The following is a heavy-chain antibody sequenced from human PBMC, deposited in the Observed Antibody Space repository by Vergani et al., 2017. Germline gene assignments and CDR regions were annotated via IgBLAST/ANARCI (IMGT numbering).Heavy chain of an antibody. V-gene: IGHV3-23*01. CDR3: VRVKGSNWNDHLYDI. D-gene: IGHD1-1*01. J-gene: IGHJ3*02. Sequence: EVQLLESGGDLVQPGGSLRLSCAASGFTFIMHAMSWVRQAPGKGLEWVSTLSASDRRTHYADSVKGRFTISRDNSKNTLHLQMNSLQTEDTALYYCVRVKGSNWNDHLYDIWGQGTLVTVSS. CDR2: LSASDRRT. CDR1: GFTFIMHA.